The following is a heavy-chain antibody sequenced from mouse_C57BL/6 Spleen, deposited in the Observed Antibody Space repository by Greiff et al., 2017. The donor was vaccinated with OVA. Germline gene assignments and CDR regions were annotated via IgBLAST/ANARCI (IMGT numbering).Heavy chain of an antibody. CDR1: GYTFTSYW. D-gene: IGHD1-1*01. Sequence: QVQLQQPGAELVKPGASVKLSCKASGYTFTSYWMHWVKQRPGQGLEWIGMIHPNSGSTNYNEKFKSKATLTVDKSSSTAYMQLSSLTSEDSAVYDCARSGHYGSSGFAYWGQGTLVTVSA. CDR2: IHPNSGST. J-gene: IGHJ3*01. V-gene: IGHV1-64*01. CDR3: ARSGHYGSSGFAY.